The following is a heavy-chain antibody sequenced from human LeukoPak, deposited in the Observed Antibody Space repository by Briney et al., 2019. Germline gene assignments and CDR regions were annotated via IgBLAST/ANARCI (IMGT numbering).Heavy chain of an antibody. CDR2: INHSGST. CDR1: GGSFSGYY. J-gene: IGHJ4*02. V-gene: IGHV4-34*01. Sequence: SETLSLTCAVYGGSFSGYYWSWIRQPPGKGLEWIGEINHSGSTNYNPSLKSRVTISVDTSKNQFSLKLSSVTAADTAVYYCARCSNSGYDFTFDYWGQGTLVTVSS. CDR3: ARCSNSGYDFTFDY. D-gene: IGHD5-12*01.